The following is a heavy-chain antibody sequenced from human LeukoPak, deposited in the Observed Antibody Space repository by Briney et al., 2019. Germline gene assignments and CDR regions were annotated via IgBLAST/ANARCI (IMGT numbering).Heavy chain of an antibody. D-gene: IGHD4-23*01. CDR1: GFTFSRYA. J-gene: IGHJ4*02. V-gene: IGHV3-23*01. Sequence: GGSLRLSCATSGFTFSRYALSWVRQAPGKGLEWVSTITGSAGNTYYADSVKGRFTISRDNAKNTLYVQMSSLRADDSAVYYCARVYRGVNSHYFDLWGQGTLVSVSS. CDR3: ARVYRGVNSHYFDL. CDR2: ITGSAGNT.